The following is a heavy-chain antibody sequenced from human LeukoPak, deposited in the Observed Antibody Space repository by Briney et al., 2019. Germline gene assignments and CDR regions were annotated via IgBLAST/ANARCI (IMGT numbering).Heavy chain of an antibody. CDR1: GYTFTNYG. J-gene: IGHJ4*02. D-gene: IGHD3-16*01. CDR3: AREGLGELSLDC. Sequence: ASVKVSCKASGYTFTNYGITWVRQAPGQGLEWMGWISVHNGNTNDAQKLQGRVTMTTDTSTGTAYMELGSLRSDDTAVYYCAREGLGELSLDCWGQGTLVTVSS. CDR2: ISVHNGNT. V-gene: IGHV1-18*01.